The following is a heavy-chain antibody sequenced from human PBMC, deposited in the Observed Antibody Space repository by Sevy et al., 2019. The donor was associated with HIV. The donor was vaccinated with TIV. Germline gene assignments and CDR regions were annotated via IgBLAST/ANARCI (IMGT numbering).Heavy chain of an antibody. V-gene: IGHV3-30*04. J-gene: IGHJ4*02. CDR2: ISHDERYK. Sequence: GGSLRLSCAASGFTFSNYDMHWVRQAPGKGLDWVAVISHDERYKKYAESVKVRFTISRDNFKNTLFLQMDSLRPEDTAVYFCARPVSCGGDCYYLDSWGQGALVTVSS. CDR1: GFTFSNYD. CDR3: ARPVSCGGDCYYLDS. D-gene: IGHD2-21*02.